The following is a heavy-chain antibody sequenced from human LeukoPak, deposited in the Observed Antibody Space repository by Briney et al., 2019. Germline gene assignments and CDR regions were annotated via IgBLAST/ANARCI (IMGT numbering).Heavy chain of an antibody. CDR1: GYTFTRYY. Sequence: GASVKVSCKASGYTFTRYYMHWVRQAPGQGLEWMGWINPNSGGTNYEQKFQGRVTMTRDTSISTAYMELSRLRSDDTPVYYCARGVCSSTSCSDNDYWGQGTLVTVSS. J-gene: IGHJ4*02. CDR2: INPNSGGT. V-gene: IGHV1-2*02. CDR3: ARGVCSSTSCSDNDY. D-gene: IGHD2-2*01.